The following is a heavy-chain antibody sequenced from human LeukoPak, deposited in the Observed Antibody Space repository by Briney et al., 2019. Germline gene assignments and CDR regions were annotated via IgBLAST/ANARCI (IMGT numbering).Heavy chain of an antibody. V-gene: IGHV1-46*03. Sequence: ASVKVSCKASGYTFTSYYMHSVRQAPGQGREWMGVINPSGGITRYAQKFQGRVTTTRDTSTSTVCMELSSLRSEDTAVYYCARDFGYCSSTSCYRDYNYYMDVWGKGTTVTVSS. D-gene: IGHD2-2*03. CDR1: GYTFTSYY. CDR3: ARDFGYCSSTSCYRDYNYYMDV. CDR2: INPSGGIT. J-gene: IGHJ6*03.